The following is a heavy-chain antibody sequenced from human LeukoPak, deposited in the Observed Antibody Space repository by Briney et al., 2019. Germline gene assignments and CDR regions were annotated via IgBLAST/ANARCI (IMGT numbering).Heavy chain of an antibody. Sequence: PSETLSLTCTVSGGSISTYYWSWIRQPPGKGLEWIGYIYYSGSTNYNPSLKSRVTISVDTSKNQFSLKFNSVTAADTAVYYCARGDTYYYGMDVWGQGRTVTVSS. D-gene: IGHD5-18*01. V-gene: IGHV4-59*01. CDR3: ARGDTYYYGMDV. CDR1: GGSISTYY. CDR2: IYYSGST. J-gene: IGHJ6*02.